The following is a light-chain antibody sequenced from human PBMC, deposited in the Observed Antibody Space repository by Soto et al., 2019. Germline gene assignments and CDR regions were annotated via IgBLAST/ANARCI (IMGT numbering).Light chain of an antibody. J-gene: IGLJ1*01. Sequence: QSVLTQPASVSGSPGQSITISCSGTSSDIGTYDHVAWFQQFPGKTPKLMIYSVSNRPPGVSYRFSGSKSGNTASLTISGLQAEDEADYYCISYTVSRSYVFGTGTKLTVL. CDR1: SSDIGTYDH. CDR2: SVS. CDR3: ISYTVSRSYV. V-gene: IGLV2-14*01.